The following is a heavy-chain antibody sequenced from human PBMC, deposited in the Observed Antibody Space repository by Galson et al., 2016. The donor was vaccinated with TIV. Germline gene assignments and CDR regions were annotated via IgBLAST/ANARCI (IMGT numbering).Heavy chain of an antibody. D-gene: IGHD3/OR15-3a*01. V-gene: IGHV1-18*01. CDR2: ISAYNGNT. CDR3: ARRGRFLDSYYYYGMDV. CDR1: GYTFISYG. J-gene: IGHJ6*02. Sequence: SVKVSCKASGYTFISYGISWVRQAPGQGLEWMGWISAYNGNTKYVQKLQGRVTMTTDTSTSTAYMELRSLRSDDTAVYYCARRGRFLDSYYYYGMDVWGRGTTVTVSS.